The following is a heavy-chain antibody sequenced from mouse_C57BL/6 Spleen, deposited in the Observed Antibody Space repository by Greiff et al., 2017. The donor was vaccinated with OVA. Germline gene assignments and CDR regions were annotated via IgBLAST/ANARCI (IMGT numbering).Heavy chain of an antibody. Sequence: EVQLVESGGGLVKPGGSLKLSCAASGFTFSDYGMHWVRQAPEKGLEWVAYISSGSSTIYYADTVKGRVTISRDNAKNTLFLQMTSLRSEDTAMYYGAREHITTLKRYFDVWGTGTTVTVSS. V-gene: IGHV5-17*01. CDR1: GFTFSDYG. J-gene: IGHJ1*03. CDR3: AREHITTLKRYFDV. D-gene: IGHD1-1*01. CDR2: ISSGSSTI.